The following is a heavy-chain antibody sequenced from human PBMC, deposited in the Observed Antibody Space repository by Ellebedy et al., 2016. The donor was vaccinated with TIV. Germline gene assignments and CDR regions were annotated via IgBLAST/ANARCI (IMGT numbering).Heavy chain of an antibody. D-gene: IGHD3-10*02. CDR1: GFTFSNYA. J-gene: IGHJ2*01. Sequence: GESLKISCAASGFTFSNYAMSWVRQAPGKGPEWVSGIYTDDTTYYADSVKGRFTISRDNAKNTLYLNIDSLRTDDTAVYYCARASFYDVDLSGWYFDLWGRGTLVTVSS. CDR3: ARASFYDVDLSGWYFDL. V-gene: IGHV3-66*01. CDR2: IYTDDTT.